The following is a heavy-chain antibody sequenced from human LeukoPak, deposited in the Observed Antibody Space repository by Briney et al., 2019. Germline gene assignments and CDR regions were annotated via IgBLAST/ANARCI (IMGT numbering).Heavy chain of an antibody. V-gene: IGHV1-8*01. CDR2: MNPDTGNT. D-gene: IGHD4-17*01. CDR3: ARVTTVTRLDY. J-gene: IGHJ4*02. CDR1: GYTFTSYD. Sequence: ASVKVSCKASGYTFTSYDINWVRQATGQGLEWMGWMNPDTGNTGYAQRFQGRVTMTRDTSISTVYMELSGLRSDDTAVYYCARVTTVTRLDYWGQGTLVTVSS.